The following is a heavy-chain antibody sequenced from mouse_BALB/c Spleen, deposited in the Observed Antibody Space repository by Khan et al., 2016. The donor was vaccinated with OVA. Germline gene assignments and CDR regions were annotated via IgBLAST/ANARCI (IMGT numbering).Heavy chain of an antibody. CDR2: IWSGGST. CDR1: GFSLTSYG. CDR3: ARNYDYDEGLAY. J-gene: IGHJ3*01. Sequence: QVQLKQSGPGLVQPSQSLSITCTVSGFSLTSYGVHWVRQSPGKGLEWLGEIWSGGSTDYNAAFISRLSISKDNSKSQVFFKMNSLQANDTAIYYCARNYDYDEGLAYWGQGTLVTVSA. V-gene: IGHV2-2*02. D-gene: IGHD2-4*01.